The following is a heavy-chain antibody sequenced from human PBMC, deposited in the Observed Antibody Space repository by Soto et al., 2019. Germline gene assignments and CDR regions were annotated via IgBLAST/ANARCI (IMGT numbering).Heavy chain of an antibody. D-gene: IGHD3-3*01. Sequence: QVQLVQSGAEVKKPGSSVKVSCKASGGTFSSYAISWVRQAPGQGLEWMGGIIPIFGTANYAQKFQGRVTITADESTSTAYMELSSLRSEDTAVYYCAGNGVTIFGVLPPQFDYWGQGTLVTVSS. J-gene: IGHJ4*02. CDR1: GGTFSSYA. CDR2: IIPIFGTA. CDR3: AGNGVTIFGVLPPQFDY. V-gene: IGHV1-69*01.